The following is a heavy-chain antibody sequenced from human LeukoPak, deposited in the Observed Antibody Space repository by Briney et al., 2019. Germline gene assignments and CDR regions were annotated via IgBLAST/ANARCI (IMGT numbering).Heavy chain of an antibody. CDR2: INSDGSST. CDR1: GFTFSSYW. V-gene: IGHV3-74*01. Sequence: GGSLRLSCAASGFTFSSYWMHWVRQAPGKGLVWVSRINSDGSSTSSADSVKGRFTISRDNAKNTLYLQMNSLRAEDTAVYYCARGARRSPPDYWGQGTLVIVSS. J-gene: IGHJ4*02. D-gene: IGHD1-26*01. CDR3: ARGARRSPPDY.